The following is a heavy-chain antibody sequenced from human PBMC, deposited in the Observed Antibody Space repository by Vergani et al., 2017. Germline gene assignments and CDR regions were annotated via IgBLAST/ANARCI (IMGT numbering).Heavy chain of an antibody. J-gene: IGHJ4*02. CDR3: TRHVPCGDGACLHFDH. CDR1: GYSITNYW. V-gene: IGHV5-51*01. Sequence: EVHLVQSGAEVKKPGESLKISCQGSGYSITNYWIAWVRQMSGKGLQWMGNINPIDSKIAYSPSFQGQAIMSLDKSITTAYLQWRSLKASDTAIYYCTRHVPCGDGACLHFDHWGQGTQVTVSS. D-gene: IGHD2-21*01. CDR2: INPIDSKI.